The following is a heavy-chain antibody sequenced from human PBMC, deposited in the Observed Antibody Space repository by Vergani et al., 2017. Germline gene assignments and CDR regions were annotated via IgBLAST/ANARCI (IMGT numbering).Heavy chain of an antibody. CDR2: ISYDGTNK. V-gene: IGHV3-30-3*01. J-gene: IGHJ6*03. CDR3: ARDRGDWXYSRYFYNYYMDV. CDR1: GFTFGDHG. D-gene: IGHD1-1*01. Sequence: QVQLVESGGGVVQPGRSLGLSCAASGFTFGDHGIHWVRRAPGKGLEWVALISYDGTNKYYTNSVRGRFTISRDNSKSTLFLQMNSLRVEDMAVYYCARDRGDWXYSRYFYNYYMDVWGKGTTVTVSS.